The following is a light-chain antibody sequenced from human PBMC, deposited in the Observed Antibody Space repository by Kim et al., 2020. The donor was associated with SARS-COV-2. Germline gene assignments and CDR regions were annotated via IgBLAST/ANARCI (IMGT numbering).Light chain of an antibody. V-gene: IGKV3-15*01. CDR1: LSVSSN. CDR3: QKNNKWPRYP. Sequence: IVMTQSPATLSVSPGERATLTCRASLSVSSNLACYQQKPVQAPRLLIYSASPRATGIPARFSGSGSGTEFTLTISSLQSEDFAVYYCQKNNKWPRYPLGQGPKLE. J-gene: IGKJ2*01. CDR2: SAS.